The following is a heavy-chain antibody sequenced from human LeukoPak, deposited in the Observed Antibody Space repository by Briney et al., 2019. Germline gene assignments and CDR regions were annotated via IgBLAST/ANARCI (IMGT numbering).Heavy chain of an antibody. D-gene: IGHD1-26*01. V-gene: IGHV3-23*01. CDR2: ISGSGGST. Sequence: GGSLRLSCAASGFTFSSHAMTWVRQAPGKGLQWVSAISGSGGSTYYANSVKGRFTISRDNSRNTVYLQMTSLRAEDTAIYYCARQVGPDVWGQGTLVTVSS. CDR3: ARQVGPDV. J-gene: IGHJ4*02. CDR1: GFTFSSHA.